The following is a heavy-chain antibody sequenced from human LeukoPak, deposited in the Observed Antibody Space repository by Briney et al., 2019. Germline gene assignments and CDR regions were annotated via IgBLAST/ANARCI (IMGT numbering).Heavy chain of an antibody. CDR1: GGSISSSSYS. Sequence: SETLSLTCTVSGGSISSSSYSWGWIRQPPGKGLEWSGSIYYSGNSYYNPSLKSRVTIPVDTSKNQFSLRLSSVTAADTAVYYCARVPVNIWENWFDPWGQGTLVTVSS. CDR2: IYYSGNS. D-gene: IGHD1-26*01. CDR3: ARVPVNIWENWFDP. V-gene: IGHV4-39*07. J-gene: IGHJ5*02.